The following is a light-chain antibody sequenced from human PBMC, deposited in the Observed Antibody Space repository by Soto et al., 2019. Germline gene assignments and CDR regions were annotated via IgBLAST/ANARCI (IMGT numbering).Light chain of an antibody. Sequence: IVMTQSPATLSVSPGERVTLSCRASQNIYSNIAWYQQRPGQAPRLLIYRASTRPTGVPARFSGSGSGTDFTLTISSLQSEDFTVYSGLQYHNVWAFGQGTKVDIK. CDR1: QNIYSN. CDR2: RAS. V-gene: IGKV3-15*01. CDR3: LQYHNVWA. J-gene: IGKJ1*01.